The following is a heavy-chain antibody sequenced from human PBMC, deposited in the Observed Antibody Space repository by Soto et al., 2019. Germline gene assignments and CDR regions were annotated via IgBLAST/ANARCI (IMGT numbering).Heavy chain of an antibody. J-gene: IGHJ5*02. D-gene: IGHD3-10*01. CDR1: GGSFSGYY. CDR2: SNHSGRT. V-gene: IGHV4-34*01. CDR3: ARGLYSGSASYYKGHWFGR. Sequence: PSETLSRTCAVYGGSFSGYYWSWIRQPPGKGLERIGHSNHSGRTNDNPSLKSRVTISVYTSKNYVSLSRSCVPSANTSVYNCARGLYSGSASYYKGHWFGRWGQGPLVTVSS.